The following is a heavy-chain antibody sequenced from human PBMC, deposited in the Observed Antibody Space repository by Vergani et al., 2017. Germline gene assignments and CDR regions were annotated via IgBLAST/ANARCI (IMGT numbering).Heavy chain of an antibody. V-gene: IGHV4-31*03. CDR1: GGSISSGGYY. J-gene: IGHJ5*02. CDR3: ARELVGYPRVEYGFDP. CDR2: IYYSGST. Sequence: QVQLQESGPGLVKPSQTLSLTCTVSGGSISSGGYYWSWIRQHPGKGLEWIGYIYYSGSTYYNPSLKSRVTISLDTSKNQFSLKLSSVTAADTAVYYCARELVGYPRVEYGFDPWGQGTLVTVSS. D-gene: IGHD2-2*01.